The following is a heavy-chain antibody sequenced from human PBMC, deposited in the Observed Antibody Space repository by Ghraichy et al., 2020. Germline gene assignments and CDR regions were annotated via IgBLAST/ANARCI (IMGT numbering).Heavy chain of an antibody. V-gene: IGHV3-23*01. D-gene: IGHD1-7*01. CDR1: GFTFSSYA. CDR3: AKGGELYYYYGMDV. CDR2: ISGSGGST. Sequence: GGSLRLSCAASGFTFSSYAMSWVRQAPGKGLEWVSAISGSGGSTYYADSVKGRFTISRDNSKNTLYLQMNSLRAEDTAVYYCAKGGELYYYYGMDVWGQGTTVTVSS. J-gene: IGHJ6*02.